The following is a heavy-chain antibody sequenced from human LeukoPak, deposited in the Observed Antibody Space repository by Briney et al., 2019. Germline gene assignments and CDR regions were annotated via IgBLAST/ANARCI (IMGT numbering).Heavy chain of an antibody. CDR2: INPSGGST. D-gene: IGHD5-12*01. Sequence: GASVKVSCKASGYTFTSYDINWVRQAPGQGLEWMGIINPSGGSTSYAQKFQGRVTMTRDTSTSTVYMELSSLRSEDTAVYYCARDHTGGYHTFDYWGQGTLVTVSS. V-gene: IGHV1-46*01. J-gene: IGHJ4*02. CDR1: GYTFTSYD. CDR3: ARDHTGGYHTFDY.